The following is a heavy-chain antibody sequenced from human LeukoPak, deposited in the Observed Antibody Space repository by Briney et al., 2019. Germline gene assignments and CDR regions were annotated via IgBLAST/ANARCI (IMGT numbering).Heavy chain of an antibody. J-gene: IGHJ3*02. V-gene: IGHV7-4-1*01. CDR3: I. D-gene: IGHD3-10*01. CDR2: INTNTGNP. CDR1: GYTFTSYA. Sequence: ASVKVSCKASGYTFTSYAMNWVRQAPGQGLEWMGWINTNTGNPTYAQGFTGRFVFSLDTSVSTAYYCARANSGSYFSDAFDIWGQGTMVTVSS.